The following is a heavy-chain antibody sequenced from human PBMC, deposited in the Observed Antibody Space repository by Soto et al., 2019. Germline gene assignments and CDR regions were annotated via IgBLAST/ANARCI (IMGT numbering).Heavy chain of an antibody. J-gene: IGHJ4*02. V-gene: IGHV3-7*01. CDR2: IKQDGNEK. D-gene: IGHD2-15*01. CDR3: ARAYCSGGGCYPGIY. CDR1: GFAFSSYW. Sequence: EVQLVEYGGGLVQPGGSLRLSCAASGFAFSSYWMSWVRQAPGKGLEWVANIKQDGNEKYYVDSVKGRFTISRDNAKNSLYLQMSSLRAEATAVYYCARAYCSGGGCYPGIYWGQGTLVTFSS.